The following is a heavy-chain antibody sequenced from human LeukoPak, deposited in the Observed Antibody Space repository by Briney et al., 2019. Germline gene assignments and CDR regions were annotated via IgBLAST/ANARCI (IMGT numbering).Heavy chain of an antibody. V-gene: IGHV1-18*01. CDR1: GFTFTNYD. J-gene: IGHJ4*02. CDR3: ARLMDNNYDGSAFDY. Sequence: GASVKVSCKASGFTFTNYDINWVRQASGQGLEWLGWIGTYDGHTSYAQKVQGRVTMTTDTSATTAYLELRSLTSDDTALYYCARLMDNNYDGSAFDYWGQGTLVTVSS. D-gene: IGHD3-22*01. CDR2: IGTYDGHT.